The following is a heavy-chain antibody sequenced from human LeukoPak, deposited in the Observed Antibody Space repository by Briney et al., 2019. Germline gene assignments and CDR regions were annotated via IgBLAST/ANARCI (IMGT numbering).Heavy chain of an antibody. V-gene: IGHV3-21*06. D-gene: IGHD6-13*01. CDR1: GFILSSYT. CDR2: ITSGSTYI. J-gene: IGHJ4*02. CDR3: ARGTIAAADIDY. Sequence: GGTLRLSCAASGFILSSYTMNWVRQAPGRGLEWVSSITSGSTYIYYADSVKGRFTISRGNAKNSLYLQMNSLRAEDTAVYYCARGTIAAADIDYWGQGTLVTVSS.